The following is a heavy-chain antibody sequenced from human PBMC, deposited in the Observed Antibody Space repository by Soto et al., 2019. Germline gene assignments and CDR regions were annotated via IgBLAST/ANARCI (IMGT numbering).Heavy chain of an antibody. Sequence: QVQLVQSGAEVKKPGASVKVSCKASGYTFTSYAMHWVRQAPGQRLEWMGWINAGNGNTKYSQKFQGRVTITRDTSAITAYMELSSLRSEDTAVYYCARDGYSSGWYGYYYYYYMDVWGKGTTVTVSS. D-gene: IGHD6-19*01. CDR2: INAGNGNT. J-gene: IGHJ6*03. CDR1: GYTFTSYA. V-gene: IGHV1-3*01. CDR3: ARDGYSSGWYGYYYYYYMDV.